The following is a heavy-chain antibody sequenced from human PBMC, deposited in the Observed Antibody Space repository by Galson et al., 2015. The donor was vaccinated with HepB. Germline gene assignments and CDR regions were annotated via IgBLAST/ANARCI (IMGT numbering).Heavy chain of an antibody. CDR2: ISGSGGST. D-gene: IGHD1-14*01. V-gene: IGHV3-23*01. CDR1: GFTFSSYA. J-gene: IGHJ4*02. CDR3: AKAHRRAQVGTIDY. Sequence: SLRLSCAASGFTFSSYAMSWVRQAPGKGLEWVSAISGSGGSTYYADSVKGRFTISRDNSKNTLYLQMNSLRAEDTAVYYSAKAHRRAQVGTIDYWGQGTLVTVSS.